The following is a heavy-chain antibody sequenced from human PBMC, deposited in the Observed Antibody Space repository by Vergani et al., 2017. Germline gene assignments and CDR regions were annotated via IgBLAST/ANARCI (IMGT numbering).Heavy chain of an antibody. CDR2: IYSGGST. Sequence: EVQLVESGGGLIQPGGSLRLSCAASGFTVSSNYMSWVRQAPGKGLEWVSVIYSGGSTYYADSVKGRFTISRDNSKNTLYLQMNSLRAEDTAVYYCAKDGYEVATMIDYWGQGTLVTVSS. CDR3: AKDGYEVATMIDY. J-gene: IGHJ4*02. D-gene: IGHD5-12*01. V-gene: IGHV3-53*01. CDR1: GFTVSSNY.